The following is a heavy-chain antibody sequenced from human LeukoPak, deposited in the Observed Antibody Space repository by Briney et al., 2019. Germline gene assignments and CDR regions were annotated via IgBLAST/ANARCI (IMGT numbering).Heavy chain of an antibody. Sequence: GGSLRLSCAASGFTFSTYVMHWVRQAPSKGLEWVAVISYDGSNKYYGDSVKGRFTISRDNSKNSLYLQMNSLRAEDTAVYYCARDGGDAFDIWGQGTMVTVSS. J-gene: IGHJ3*02. CDR2: ISYDGSNK. CDR1: GFTFSTYV. D-gene: IGHD3-16*01. CDR3: ARDGGDAFDI. V-gene: IGHV3-30*03.